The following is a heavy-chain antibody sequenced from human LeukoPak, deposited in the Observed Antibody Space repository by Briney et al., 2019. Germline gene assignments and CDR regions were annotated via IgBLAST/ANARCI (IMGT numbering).Heavy chain of an antibody. V-gene: IGHV1-2*02. D-gene: IGHD6-6*01. J-gene: IGHJ4*02. Sequence: ASVKVSCKASGYIFTGYYMHWVRQAPGQGLEWMGWINPNSGGTNYAQKFQGRVTMTRDTSISTAYMELSRLNSDDTAVYYCTRQEVSSYYFDYWGQGTLVTVSS. CDR3: TRQEVSSYYFDY. CDR1: GYIFTGYY. CDR2: INPNSGGT.